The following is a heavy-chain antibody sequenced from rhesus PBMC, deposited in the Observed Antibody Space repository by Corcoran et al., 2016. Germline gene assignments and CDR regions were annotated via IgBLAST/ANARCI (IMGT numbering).Heavy chain of an antibody. D-gene: IGHD2-15*01. CDR1: VGSFSSSC. V-gene: IGHV4-80*01. Sequence: QVQLQASCPALLKPSATLSLTSAVSVGSFSSSCWRWLRQPPGKGVEWIGEIKGNSRSTNDNPSLKSRVTSSKDASKNQFALKLSAGTAADTAVYYGARYPRYFDYWGQGVLVTVSS. CDR2: IKGNSRST. J-gene: IGHJ4*01. CDR3: ARYPRYFDY.